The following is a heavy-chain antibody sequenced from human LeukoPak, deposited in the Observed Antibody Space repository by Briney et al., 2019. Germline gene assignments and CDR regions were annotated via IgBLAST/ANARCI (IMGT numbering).Heavy chain of an antibody. CDR3: ARGDDFSGDH. Sequence: GGSLRLSCAVSGFTFSNFWMSWVRQAPGRGLEWVANIHPEGNEKYHVESVKGRFIISRDNTKNLLLLQMNGLSVEDTAVYYCARGDDFSGDHWGQGTLVTVSS. V-gene: IGHV3-7*04. J-gene: IGHJ4*02. CDR2: IHPEGNEK. CDR1: GFTFSNFW. D-gene: IGHD1-1*01.